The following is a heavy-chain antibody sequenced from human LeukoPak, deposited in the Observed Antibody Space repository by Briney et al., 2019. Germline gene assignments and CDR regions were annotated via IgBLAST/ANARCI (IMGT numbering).Heavy chain of an antibody. Sequence: PSETLSLTCTVSGGSISSSSYYWGWIRQPPGKGLEWIGSIYYSGSTYYNPSLKSRVTISVDTSKNQFSLKLSSVTAAGTAVYYCARHSNWGYYFDYWGQGTLVTVSS. D-gene: IGHD7-27*01. V-gene: IGHV4-39*01. J-gene: IGHJ4*02. CDR2: IYYSGST. CDR3: ARHSNWGYYFDY. CDR1: GGSISSSSYY.